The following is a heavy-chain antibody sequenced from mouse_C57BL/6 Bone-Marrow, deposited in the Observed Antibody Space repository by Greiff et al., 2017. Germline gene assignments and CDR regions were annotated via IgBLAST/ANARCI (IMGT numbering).Heavy chain of an antibody. CDR1: GYTFTSYW. Sequence: QVQLQQPGAELVQPGASVKMSCTASGYTFTSYWITWVKQRPGQGLEWIGDIYPGSGSKNYNEKFKSKATLTVDTSSSTAYMQLSSLTSEDSAIYYCARPYYSNYWYVDVWGTGTTVTVSA. J-gene: IGHJ1*03. V-gene: IGHV1-55*01. D-gene: IGHD2-5*01. CDR3: ARPYYSNYWYVDV. CDR2: IYPGSGSK.